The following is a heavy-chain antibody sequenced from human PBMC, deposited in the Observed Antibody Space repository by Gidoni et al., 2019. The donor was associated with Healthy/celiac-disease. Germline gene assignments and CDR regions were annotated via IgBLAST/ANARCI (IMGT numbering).Heavy chain of an antibody. Sequence: EVQLVEYGGGVVRPGGSLRLSCAASGFHVDDYGLGWVRQAPGKGLEWVSGINWNGGSTGYADSVKGRFTISRDNAKNSLYLQMNSLRAEDTALYHCARVSCSSTSCYAVAGAFDIWGQGTMVTVSS. CDR1: GFHVDDYG. CDR3: ARVSCSSTSCYAVAGAFDI. CDR2: INWNGGST. J-gene: IGHJ3*02. V-gene: IGHV3-20*01. D-gene: IGHD2-2*01.